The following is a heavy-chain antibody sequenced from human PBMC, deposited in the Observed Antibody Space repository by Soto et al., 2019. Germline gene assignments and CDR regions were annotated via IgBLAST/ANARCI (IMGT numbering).Heavy chain of an antibody. CDR1: GFTFSDHY. D-gene: IGHD3-10*01. J-gene: IGHJ3*02. CDR3: ATIMSYDAFDI. Sequence: GGSLRLSCAASGFTFSDHYMDWVRQAPGKGLEWVGRTRNKANSYTTEYAASVKGRFTISRDDSKNSLYLQMNSLKTEDTAVDYCATIMSYDAFDIWGQGTMVTVSS. CDR2: TRNKANSYTT. V-gene: IGHV3-72*01.